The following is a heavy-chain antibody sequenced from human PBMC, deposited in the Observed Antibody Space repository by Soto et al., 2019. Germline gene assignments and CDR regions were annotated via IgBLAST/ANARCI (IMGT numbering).Heavy chain of an antibody. CDR1: GFTFDDYA. CDR3: AQGPGNYVDY. J-gene: IGHJ4*02. CDR2: ISWNSDSI. V-gene: IGHV3-9*01. D-gene: IGHD3-10*01. Sequence: LRLSCAGSGFTFDDYAMHWVRQAPGKGLEWVSGISWNSDSIGYADSVKGRFTISRDNAKNSLHLQMNSLRAEDTALYYRAQGPGNYVDYWGPGTLVPVSS.